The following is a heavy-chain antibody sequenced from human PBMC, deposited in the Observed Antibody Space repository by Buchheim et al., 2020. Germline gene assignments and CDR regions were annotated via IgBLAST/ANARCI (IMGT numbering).Heavy chain of an antibody. V-gene: IGHV3-23*04. CDR3: AKGRRYCTNGVCLGVFDY. Sequence: VQLVESGGGLVKPGGSLRLSCAASGFTFSDYYMSWIRQAPGKGLEWVSAISGSGGSTYYADSVKGRFTISRDNSKNTLYLQMNSLRAEDTAVYYCAKGRRYCTNGVCLGVFDYWGQGTL. CDR2: ISGSGGST. CDR1: GFTFSDYY. D-gene: IGHD2-8*01. J-gene: IGHJ4*02.